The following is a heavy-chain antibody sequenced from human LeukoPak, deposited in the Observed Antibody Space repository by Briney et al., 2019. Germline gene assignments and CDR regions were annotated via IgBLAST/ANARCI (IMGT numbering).Heavy chain of an antibody. J-gene: IGHJ4*02. V-gene: IGHV1-18*01. CDR2: ISAYNGNT. D-gene: IGHD6-13*01. Sequence: ASVKVSCKASGYTFTSYGISWVRQAPGQGLEWMGWISAYNGNTNYAQKLHGRVTMTTATSTSTSYLELRRLRSDDTAVYYCARDGGIAAAVRERYFDYWGQGTLVPVSS. CDR1: GYTFTSYG. CDR3: ARDGGIAAAVRERYFDY.